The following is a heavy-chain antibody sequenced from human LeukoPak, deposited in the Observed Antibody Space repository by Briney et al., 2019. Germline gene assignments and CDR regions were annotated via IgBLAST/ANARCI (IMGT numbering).Heavy chain of an antibody. J-gene: IGHJ5*02. D-gene: IGHD3-10*01. CDR3: AKDRTVRGGDNWFDP. CDR1: GFNFSSYA. Sequence: GGSLRLSCAASGFNFSSYAMSWVRQAPGKGLEWVSAISGSGGSTYYADSVKGRFTISRDNSKNTLYLQMNRLRAEDTAVYYCAKDRTVRGGDNWFDPWGQGTLVTVSS. CDR2: ISGSGGST. V-gene: IGHV3-23*01.